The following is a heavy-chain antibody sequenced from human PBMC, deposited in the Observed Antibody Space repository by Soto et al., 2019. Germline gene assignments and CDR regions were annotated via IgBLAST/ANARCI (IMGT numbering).Heavy chain of an antibody. CDR2: ISAYNGNT. CDR3: ARGLPITLFGVVIQGDYYGMDV. J-gene: IGHJ6*02. Sequence: ASVRVSCRASGYTFTSYGISWVRQAPGQGLEWMGWISAYNGNTNYAQKLQGRVTMTTDTSTSTAYMELRSLRSDDTAVYYCARGLPITLFGVVIQGDYYGMDVWGQGTTVPVSS. D-gene: IGHD3-3*01. CDR1: GYTFTSYG. V-gene: IGHV1-18*01.